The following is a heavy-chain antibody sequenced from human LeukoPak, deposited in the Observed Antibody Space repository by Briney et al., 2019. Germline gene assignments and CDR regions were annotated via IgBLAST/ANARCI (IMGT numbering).Heavy chain of an antibody. CDR3: ARDAGSHHDAFDI. D-gene: IGHD2-15*01. CDR2: IYYSGST. V-gene: IGHV4-30-4*01. Sequence: SQTLSLTCTVSGGSISSGDYYWSWIRQPPGKGLEWIGYIYYSGSTYYNPSLKSRVTISVDMSKNQFSLKLSSVTAADTAVYYCARDAGSHHDAFDIWGQGTMVTVSS. J-gene: IGHJ3*02. CDR1: GGSISSGDYY.